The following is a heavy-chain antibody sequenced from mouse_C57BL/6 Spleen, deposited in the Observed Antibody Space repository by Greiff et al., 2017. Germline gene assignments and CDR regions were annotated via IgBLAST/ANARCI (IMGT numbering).Heavy chain of an antibody. CDR3: ARDGNYDGYYAMDY. CDR2: IYPRSGNT. Sequence: QVQLKQSGAELARPGASVKLSCKASGYTFTSYGISWVKQRTGQGLEWIGEIYPRSGNTYYNEKFKGKATLTADKSSSTAYMELRSLTSEDSAVYFCARDGNYDGYYAMDYWGQGTSVTVSS. J-gene: IGHJ4*01. D-gene: IGHD2-1*01. CDR1: GYTFTSYG. V-gene: IGHV1-81*01.